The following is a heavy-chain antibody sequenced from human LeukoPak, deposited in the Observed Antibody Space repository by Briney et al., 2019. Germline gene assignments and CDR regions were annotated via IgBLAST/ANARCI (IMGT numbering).Heavy chain of an antibody. V-gene: IGHV3-23*01. CDR2: ISARSGGT. D-gene: IGHD2-2*01. J-gene: IGHJ4*02. Sequence: PGGSLRLSCAASGFTFDSYATSWVRQAPGKGLEWVSGISARSGGTYYADSVKARFTISRDNSKNTLYLQMNSLRAEDTAVYYCAKAGGSNPPYDYWGQGTLVTVSS. CDR3: AKAGGSNPPYDY. CDR1: GFTFDSYA.